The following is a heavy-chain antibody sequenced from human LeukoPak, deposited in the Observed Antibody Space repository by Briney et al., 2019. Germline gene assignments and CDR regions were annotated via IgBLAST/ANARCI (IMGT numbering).Heavy chain of an antibody. CDR3: SVTTQHYYYYYGMDV. CDR1: GFTFSSYA. J-gene: IGHJ6*02. Sequence: GGSLILYCADSGFTFSSYAMSWVRPATGKGLEWVSAISGSGGSTYYADSVKGRFTISRDNSKNTLYLQMNSLRAEDTAVYYCSVTTQHYYYYYGMDVWGQGTTVTVSS. CDR2: ISGSGGST. V-gene: IGHV3-23*01. D-gene: IGHD4-17*01.